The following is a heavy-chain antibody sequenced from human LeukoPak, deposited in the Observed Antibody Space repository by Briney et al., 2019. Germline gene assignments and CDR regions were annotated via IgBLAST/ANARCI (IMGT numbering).Heavy chain of an antibody. D-gene: IGHD2-2*01. Sequence: ASVKVSCKASGYTFTSYGISWVRQAPGQGLEWMGWISAYNGNTNYAQKLQGRVTMTTDTSTSTAYMELSSLRSEDTAVYYCAQVVPAAIDDAFDIWGQGTMVTVSS. CDR2: ISAYNGNT. CDR1: GYTFTSYG. CDR3: AQVVPAAIDDAFDI. V-gene: IGHV1-18*01. J-gene: IGHJ3*02.